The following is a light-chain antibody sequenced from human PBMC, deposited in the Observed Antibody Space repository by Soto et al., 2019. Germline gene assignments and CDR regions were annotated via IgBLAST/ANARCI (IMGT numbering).Light chain of an antibody. CDR3: QQCSFWPRIT. J-gene: IGKJ5*01. CDR2: DAS. CDR1: QNVDNY. Sequence: EVVLTQSPATLSLSPGGRAPLSCRASQNVDNYLAWYQQKPGQAPRLLIYDASNRATGIPARFSGSGSGTAFTLTISSLEPEDSAVYYCQQCSFWPRITFGQGTRLEIK. V-gene: IGKV3-11*01.